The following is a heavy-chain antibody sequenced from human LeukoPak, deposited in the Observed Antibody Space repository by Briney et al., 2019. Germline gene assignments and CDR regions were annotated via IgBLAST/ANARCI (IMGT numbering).Heavy chain of an antibody. CDR3: ARGPSGGYNVRFFQH. Sequence: GASVKVSCKASGYTFTGYYMHWVRQAPGQGLEWMGWINPNSGGTNYAQKFQGRVTTTRDTSISTAYMELSRLRSDDTAVYYCARGPSGGYNVRFFQHWGQGTLVTVSS. CDR2: INPNSGGT. V-gene: IGHV1-2*02. CDR1: GYTFTGYY. D-gene: IGHD5-24*01. J-gene: IGHJ1*01.